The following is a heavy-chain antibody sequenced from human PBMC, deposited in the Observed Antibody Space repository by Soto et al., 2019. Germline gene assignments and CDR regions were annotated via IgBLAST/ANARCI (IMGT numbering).Heavy chain of an antibody. CDR2: INAGNGDT. D-gene: IGHD6-19*01. V-gene: IGHV1-3*01. Sequence: GASVKVSCKASGYTFTSYAMNWSRQAPGQRLEWMGWINAGNGDTKYSQKFQGRVTITRDTSASTAYMELSSLRSEDTAVYYRAMGSSGWYLGIDYWGQGTLVTSPQ. J-gene: IGHJ4*02. CDR3: AMGSSGWYLGIDY. CDR1: GYTFTSYA.